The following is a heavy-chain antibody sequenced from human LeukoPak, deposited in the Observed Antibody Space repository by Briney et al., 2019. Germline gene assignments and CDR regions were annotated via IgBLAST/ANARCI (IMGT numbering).Heavy chain of an antibody. D-gene: IGHD3-22*01. V-gene: IGHV1-3*01. CDR1: GYTFTSYA. J-gene: IGHJ4*02. CDR2: INGGSGNT. Sequence: ASVKVSCKASGYTFTSYAMHWVRQAPGQRLDWMGWINGGSGNTKYSPEFQGRVTITRDTSASTAYMELSSLRSEDTAVYYCANPRYDSSGYYYVDWGQGTLVTVSS. CDR3: ANPRYDSSGYYYVD.